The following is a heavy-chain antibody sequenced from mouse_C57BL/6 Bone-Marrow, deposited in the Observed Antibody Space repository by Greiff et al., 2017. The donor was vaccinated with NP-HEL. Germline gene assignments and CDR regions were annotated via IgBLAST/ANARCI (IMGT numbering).Heavy chain of an antibody. CDR2: ISSGSSTI. CDR1: GFTFSDYG. Sequence: EVQVVESGGGLVKPGGSLKLSCAASGFTFSDYGMHWVRQAPEQGLEWVAYISSGSSTIYYADTVKGRFTLSRDKAKNTLFLQMTSLRSDVTAMYYCASYFGSNNYYSMDYWGQGTSVTVSS. J-gene: IGHJ4*01. D-gene: IGHD1-1*01. V-gene: IGHV5-17*01. CDR3: ASYFGSNNYYSMDY.